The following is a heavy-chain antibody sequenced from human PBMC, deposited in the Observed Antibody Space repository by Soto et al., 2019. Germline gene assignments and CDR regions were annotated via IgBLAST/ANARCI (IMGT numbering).Heavy chain of an antibody. D-gene: IGHD3-10*01. J-gene: IGHJ4*02. CDR3: ARPSGGVTMPEGY. V-gene: IGHV3-72*01. Sequence: EVQLAESGGGLVQPGGSLRLSCAASGFIFSDHYMDWVRQAPVKGLEWIGRSRNKANSYTTEYAASVKGRFTISRDDSKNSLYLQMNSLRAEDTAVYYCARPSGGVTMPEGYWGQGTLVTVSS. CDR2: SRNKANSYTT. CDR1: GFIFSDHY.